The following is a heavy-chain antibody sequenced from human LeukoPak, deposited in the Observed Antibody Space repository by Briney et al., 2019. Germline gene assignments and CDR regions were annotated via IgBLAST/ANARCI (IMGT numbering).Heavy chain of an antibody. CDR3: ARADYYGSGSYYNVSWFDP. V-gene: IGHV4-39*01. CDR2: IYYSGIT. D-gene: IGHD3-10*01. J-gene: IGHJ5*02. Sequence: PSETLSLTCTVSGGSISSGYYYWAWIRQPPGKGLEWIGSIYYSGITYYNPSFKSPVTISVDTSKNQFSLKLSSVTAADTAVYYCARADYYGSGSYYNVSWFDPWGQGTLVTVSS. CDR1: GGSISSGYYY.